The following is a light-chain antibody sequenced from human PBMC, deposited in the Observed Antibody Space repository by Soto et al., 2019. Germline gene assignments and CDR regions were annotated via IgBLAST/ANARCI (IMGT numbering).Light chain of an antibody. V-gene: IGKV1-5*01. CDR1: QSISSW. CDR3: QQYNSHRT. J-gene: IGKJ1*01. Sequence: DIQLTQSPYTLSASVGARVALTCRASQSISSWLAWYQQKPGKAPKLLIYDASSLESGVPSRFSGSESGTEFTLTISSLQPDDSATYYCQQYNSHRTFGQGTKVDIK. CDR2: DAS.